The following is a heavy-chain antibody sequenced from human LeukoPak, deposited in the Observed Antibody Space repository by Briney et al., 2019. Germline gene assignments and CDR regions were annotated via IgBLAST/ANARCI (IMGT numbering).Heavy chain of an antibody. J-gene: IGHJ6*03. D-gene: IGHD6-13*01. Sequence: PGGSLRLSCAASGFTFSRYSMNWVRQAPGKGLEWVASISTSSSYIYYADSVKGRFTISRDNAKNSLYLQMNSLRAEDTAVYYCARGGSSSRGYNYYYYMDVWGKGTTVTVSS. CDR1: GFTFSRYS. CDR2: ISTSSSYI. CDR3: ARGGSSSRGYNYYYYMDV. V-gene: IGHV3-21*01.